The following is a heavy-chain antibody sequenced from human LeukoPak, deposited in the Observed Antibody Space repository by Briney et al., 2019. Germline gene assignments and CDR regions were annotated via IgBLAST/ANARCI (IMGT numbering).Heavy chain of an antibody. CDR2: IWYDGSNK. CDR1: GFTFSSYG. V-gene: IGHV3-33*01. D-gene: IGHD6-19*01. J-gene: IGHJ4*02. Sequence: GGSLRLSCAASGFTFSSYGIHWVRQAPGKGLEWVAVIWYDGSNKYYADSVKGRFTISRDNSKNTLCLQMNSLRAEDTAVYYCARGAFVAVAGPYLDYWGQGTLVTVSS. CDR3: ARGAFVAVAGPYLDY.